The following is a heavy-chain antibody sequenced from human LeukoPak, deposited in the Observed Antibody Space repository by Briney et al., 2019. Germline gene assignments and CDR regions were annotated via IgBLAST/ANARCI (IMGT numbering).Heavy chain of an antibody. V-gene: IGHV3-7*02. J-gene: IGHJ4*02. CDR3: ATYSVYDLGAD. D-gene: IGHD5/OR15-5a*01. Sequence: GGSLRLSCAASGFTFSNYWMTWVRQAPGKGLEWVANIKPDGSEKFYADSVKGRFTISRDNANHSLYLQMNSLRAEDTAVYYCATYSVYDLGADWGQGTLVTVSS. CDR2: IKPDGSEK. CDR1: GFTFSNYW.